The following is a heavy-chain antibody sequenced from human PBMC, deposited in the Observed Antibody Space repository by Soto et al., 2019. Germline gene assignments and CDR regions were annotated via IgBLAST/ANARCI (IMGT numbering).Heavy chain of an antibody. CDR1: GFSFNSFA. CDR3: AGGDSGGTLGYFDY. Sequence: QVQLVESGGGVVQPGRSLRLSCAASGFSFNSFAMHWVRQAPGKGLEWVAVISYDGSNKYYADSVKGRFTISRDNSKNTLALQMSSLRDDDTAVYYWAGGDSGGTLGYFDYWGQGTLVTVSA. V-gene: IGHV3-30-3*01. D-gene: IGHD2-15*01. J-gene: IGHJ4*02. CDR2: ISYDGSNK.